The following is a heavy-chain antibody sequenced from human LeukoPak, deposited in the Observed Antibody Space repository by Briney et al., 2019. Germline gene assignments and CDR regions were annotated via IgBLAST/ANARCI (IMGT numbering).Heavy chain of an antibody. D-gene: IGHD6-6*01. CDR2: IRYDGSNK. J-gene: IGHJ6*03. CDR3: WKQLGGDHYYYMGV. CDR1: GFTFSSYG. Sequence: GGSLRLSCAASGFTFSSYGMHWVRQAPGKGLEWVAFIRYDGSNKYYADSEKRRFTISRTNSKHTLYLQINILKTENPAEYYCWKQLGGDHYYYMGVWGNGTTVTVSS. V-gene: IGHV3-30*02.